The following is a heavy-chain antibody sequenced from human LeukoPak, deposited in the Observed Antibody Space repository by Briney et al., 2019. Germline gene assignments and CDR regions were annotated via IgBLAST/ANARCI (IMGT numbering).Heavy chain of an antibody. CDR3: ARDWVEGSGSYYTSYYYYGMDV. CDR2: IYSGGST. CDR1: GFTVSSNY. V-gene: IGHV3-53*01. D-gene: IGHD3-10*01. J-gene: IGHJ6*04. Sequence: PGGSLRLSCAASGFTVSSNYMSWVRQAPGKGLEWVSVIYSGGSTYYADSVKGRFTISRDNSKNTLYLQMNSLRAEDTAVYYCARDWVEGSGSYYTSYYYYGMDVWGKGTTVTVSS.